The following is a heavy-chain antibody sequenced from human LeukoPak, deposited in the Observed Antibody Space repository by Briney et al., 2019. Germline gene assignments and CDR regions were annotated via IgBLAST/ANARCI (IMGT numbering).Heavy chain of an antibody. D-gene: IGHD3-10*01. CDR2: ISGSGGST. V-gene: IGHV3-23*01. CDR1: GFTVSSNY. J-gene: IGHJ4*02. Sequence: GGSLRLSCAASGFTVSSNYMSWVRQAPGRGLEWVSAISGSGGSTYYADSVKGRFTISRDNSKNTLYLQMNSLRAEDTAVYYCARGRGQAFDYWGQGTLVTVSS. CDR3: ARGRGQAFDY.